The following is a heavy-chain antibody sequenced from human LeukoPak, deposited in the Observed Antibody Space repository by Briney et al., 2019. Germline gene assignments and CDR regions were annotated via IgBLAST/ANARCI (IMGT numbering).Heavy chain of an antibody. CDR3: VRGRLYCSGGSCYLRSFDI. D-gene: IGHD2-15*01. Sequence: ASVKVSCKASGYTFTSYGISWVRQAPGQGLEWMGWISAYNGNTNYAQKLQGRVTMTTDTSTSTAYMELRSLRSDDTAVYYCVRGRLYCSGGSCYLRSFDIWGQGTMVTVSS. CDR1: GYTFTSYG. CDR2: ISAYNGNT. V-gene: IGHV1-18*01. J-gene: IGHJ3*02.